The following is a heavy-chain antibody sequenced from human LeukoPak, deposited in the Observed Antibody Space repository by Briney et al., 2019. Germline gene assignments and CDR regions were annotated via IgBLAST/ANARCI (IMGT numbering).Heavy chain of an antibody. V-gene: IGHV4-34*01. CDR2: INHSGST. CDR1: GGSLNNYY. CDR3: ARARSLDY. J-gene: IGHJ4*02. Sequence: SETLSLTCTVSGGSLNNYYWSWIRQPPGKGLEWIGEINHSGSTNYNPSLKSRVTISVDTSKNQFSLKLSSVTAADTAVYYCARARSLDYWGQGTLVTVSS.